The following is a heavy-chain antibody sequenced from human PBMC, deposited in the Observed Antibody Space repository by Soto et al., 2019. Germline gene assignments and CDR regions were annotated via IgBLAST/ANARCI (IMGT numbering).Heavy chain of an antibody. CDR2: INHSGST. CDR3: ARGRITMIVVTITGYFDY. D-gene: IGHD3-22*01. Sequence: SETLSLTCAVYGGSFSGYYWSWIRQPPGKGLEWIGEINHSGSTNYNPSLKSRVTISVDTSKNQFSLKLSSVTAADTAVYYCARGRITMIVVTITGYFDYWGKGTLVTVP. CDR1: GGSFSGYY. V-gene: IGHV4-34*01. J-gene: IGHJ4*02.